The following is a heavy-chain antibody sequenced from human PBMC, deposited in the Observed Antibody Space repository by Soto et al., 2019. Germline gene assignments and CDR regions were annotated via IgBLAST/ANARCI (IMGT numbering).Heavy chain of an antibody. CDR1: GGSISNYY. V-gene: IGHV4-59*08. J-gene: IGHJ1*01. D-gene: IGHD2-15*01. Sequence: QVQLQESGPGLVKPSETLSLTCSVSGGSISNYYWSWIRQPPGKGLEWIGYIYDSGSAHYNPSLKSRVTISVDTSKNQFSLKLSSVTAADTAVYYCARQVSRYCRGVTCYGDYFQYWGQGTLVTVSS. CDR3: ARQVSRYCRGVTCYGDYFQY. CDR2: IYDSGSA.